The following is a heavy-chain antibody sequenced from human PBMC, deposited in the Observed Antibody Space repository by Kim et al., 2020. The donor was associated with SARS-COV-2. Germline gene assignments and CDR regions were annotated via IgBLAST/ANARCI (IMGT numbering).Heavy chain of an antibody. J-gene: IGHJ4*02. CDR1: GFTFSSYG. D-gene: IGHD5-12*01. Sequence: GGSLRLSCAASGFTFSSYGMHWVRQAPGKGLEWVAVIWYDGSNKYYADSVKGRFTISRANSKNTLYLQMNSLRAEDTAAYYCAKDSGYDRNYFDYWGQGT. V-gene: IGHV3-33*06. CDR3: AKDSGYDRNYFDY. CDR2: IWYDGSNK.